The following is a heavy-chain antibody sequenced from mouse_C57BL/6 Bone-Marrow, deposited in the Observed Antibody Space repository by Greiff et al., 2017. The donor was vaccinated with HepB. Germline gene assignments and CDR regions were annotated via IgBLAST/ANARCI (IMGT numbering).Heavy chain of an antibody. Sequence: EVMLVESGGGLVQPKGSLKLSCAASGFTFNTYAMHWVRQAPGKGLEWVARIRSKSSNYATYYADSVKDRFTSSRDDSQSMLYLQMNNLKTEDTAMYYCLRDKADYYGSSYDYAMDYWGQGTSVTVSS. J-gene: IGHJ4*01. CDR1: GFTFNTYA. CDR2: IRSKSSNYAT. D-gene: IGHD1-1*01. CDR3: LRDKADYYGSSYDYAMDY. V-gene: IGHV10-3*01.